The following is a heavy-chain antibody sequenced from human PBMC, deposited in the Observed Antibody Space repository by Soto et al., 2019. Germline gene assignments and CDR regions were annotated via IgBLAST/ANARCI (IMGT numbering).Heavy chain of an antibody. D-gene: IGHD2-15*01. CDR3: ARVLCSGGSCYDLFDY. CDR1: GGSISSYY. J-gene: IGHJ4*02. CDR2: IYYSGST. Sequence: PSETMSVTCTVSGGSISSYYWSWIRQPPGKGLEWIGYIYYSGSTNYNPSLKSRVTISVDTSKNQFSLKLSSVTAADTAVYFCARVLCSGGSCYDLFDYWGQGALVTVSS. V-gene: IGHV4-59*01.